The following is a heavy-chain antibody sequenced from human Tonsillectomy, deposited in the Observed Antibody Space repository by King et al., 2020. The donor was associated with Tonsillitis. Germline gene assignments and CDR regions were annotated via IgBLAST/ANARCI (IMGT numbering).Heavy chain of an antibody. J-gene: IGHJ6*02. D-gene: IGHD2-8*01. CDR1: GYTFTNYY. Sequence: QLVQSGPEVKKPGASVKVSCKASGYTFTNYYIHWVRQAPGQGLEWMGRINPSGGSTSYAQKFQGRVTMTRDTSTSTVYMELSSLRSEDTAVYYCARVKLMRYYGMDVWGQGTTVTVSS. V-gene: IGHV1-46*01. CDR2: INPSGGST. CDR3: ARVKLMRYYGMDV.